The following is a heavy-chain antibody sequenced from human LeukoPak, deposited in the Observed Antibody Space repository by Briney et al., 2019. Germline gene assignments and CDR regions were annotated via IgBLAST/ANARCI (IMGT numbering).Heavy chain of an antibody. CDR3: ARYPKNYYDVTGYFDL. CDR2: ISSSGSTI. D-gene: IGHD3-22*01. V-gene: IGHV3-11*01. J-gene: IGHJ4*02. Sequence: GGSLRLSCAASGFTFSDYYMSWIRQAPGKGLEWVSYISSSGSTIYYADSVKGRFTISRDNAKNSLYLQMNSLRAEDTAVYYCARYPKNYYDVTGYFDLWGQGTLVTVSS. CDR1: GFTFSDYY.